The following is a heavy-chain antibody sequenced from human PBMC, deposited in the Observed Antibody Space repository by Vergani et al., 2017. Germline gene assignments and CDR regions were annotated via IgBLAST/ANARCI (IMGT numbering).Heavy chain of an antibody. CDR3: ARVVRDIVVVPAPMDV. D-gene: IGHD2-2*01. Sequence: QVQLEESGPGLVKPSETLSLTCTVSGGSFNTYYWSWIRQSPVKGLEWIGYIYSTGSTNYNPSLNSRVTMSVDTSKNQFSLKLRSVTAADTAVYYCARVVRDIVVVPAPMDVWGKGTTVTVSS. CDR1: GGSFNTYY. CDR2: IYSTGST. V-gene: IGHV4-59*13. J-gene: IGHJ6*04.